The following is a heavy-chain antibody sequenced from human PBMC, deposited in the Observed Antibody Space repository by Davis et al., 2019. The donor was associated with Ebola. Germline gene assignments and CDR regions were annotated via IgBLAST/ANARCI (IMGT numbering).Heavy chain of an antibody. CDR2: IRYGGNDK. J-gene: IGHJ6*02. Sequence: GESLKISCAASGFTFSTFGMHWVRQAPGKGLEWVAFIRYGGNDKYYADSVKGRFTISRDNSKNTLYLQMNSLRVEDTAVYFCAKEGMKRGMDVWGQGTMVTVSS. CDR3: AKEGMKRGMDV. V-gene: IGHV3-30*02. CDR1: GFTFSTFG. D-gene: IGHD6-13*01.